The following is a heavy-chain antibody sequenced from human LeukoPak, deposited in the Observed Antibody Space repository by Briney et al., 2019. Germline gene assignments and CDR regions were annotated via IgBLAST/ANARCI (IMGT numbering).Heavy chain of an antibody. Sequence: GGSLRLSCAASGFTFDDYTMHWVRQAPGKGLEWVSLISWDDGSTYYADSVKGRFTIFRDNSKNSLYLQMNSLRTEDTALYYCAKGGTAMVVDYWGQGTLVTVSS. CDR3: AKGGTAMVVDY. V-gene: IGHV3-43*01. D-gene: IGHD5-18*01. CDR2: ISWDDGST. CDR1: GFTFDDYT. J-gene: IGHJ4*02.